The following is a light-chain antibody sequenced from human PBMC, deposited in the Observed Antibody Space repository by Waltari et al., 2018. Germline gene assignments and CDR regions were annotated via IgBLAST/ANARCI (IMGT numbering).Light chain of an antibody. CDR3: QQYYSTPPIT. CDR2: AAS. CDR1: QGIGDS. J-gene: IGKJ4*01. Sequence: DIQITQSPSSLSASVGDKATITCRASQGIGDSLGCYQQKPGKAPKLLVYAASRLDTGVPSRFSGSGSGTEYTLTISSLQPEDFATYYCQQYYSTPPITFGGGTRVEIK. V-gene: IGKV1-NL1*01.